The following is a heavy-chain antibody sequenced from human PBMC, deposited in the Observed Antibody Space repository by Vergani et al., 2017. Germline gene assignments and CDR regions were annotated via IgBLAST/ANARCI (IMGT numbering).Heavy chain of an antibody. Sequence: QVQLVESGGGVVQHGRSLRLSCAASGFTFRSSAMHWVRQAPGQGLEWVAVISYDGSNKYYAESVKGRFTISRDNSKNTLYLQMNSLIAEDTSVYYCARAGGSSNAPDYWGQGTLVTVSS. CDR1: GFTFRSSA. CDR2: ISYDGSNK. CDR3: ARAGGSSNAPDY. D-gene: IGHD6-13*01. J-gene: IGHJ4*02. V-gene: IGHV3-30-3*01.